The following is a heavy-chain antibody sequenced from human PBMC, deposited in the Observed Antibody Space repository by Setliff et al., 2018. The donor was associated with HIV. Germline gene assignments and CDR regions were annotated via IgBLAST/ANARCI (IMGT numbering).Heavy chain of an antibody. CDR1: GGSFSGYF. CDR2: INHSGST. Sequence: PSETLSLTCAVSGGSFSGYFWSWIRQTPGKGPEWIGEINHSGSTNYNPSLKSRITMSIDTSKNRFSLKMTSVTAADTALYYCALWGYSNAGGFDYWGQGTLVTVSS. D-gene: IGHD6-13*01. V-gene: IGHV4-34*10. J-gene: IGHJ4*02. CDR3: ALWGYSNAGGFDY.